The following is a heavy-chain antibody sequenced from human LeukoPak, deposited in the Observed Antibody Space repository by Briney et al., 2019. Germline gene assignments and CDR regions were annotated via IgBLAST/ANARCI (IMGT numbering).Heavy chain of an antibody. CDR2: IYSGGST. J-gene: IGHJ4*02. Sequence: GGSLRLSCAASGFTVSSNYMSWVRQAPGKGLEWVSVIYSGGSTYYADSVKGRFTISRDNSKNTLYLQMNSLRAEDTAVYYCAKDITVGATGSLDYWGQGTLVTVSS. V-gene: IGHV3-66*02. CDR1: GFTVSSNY. CDR3: AKDITVGATGSLDY. D-gene: IGHD1-26*01.